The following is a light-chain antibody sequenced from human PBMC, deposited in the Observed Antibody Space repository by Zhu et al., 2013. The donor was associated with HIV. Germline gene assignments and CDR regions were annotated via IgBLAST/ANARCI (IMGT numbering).Light chain of an antibody. CDR3: NSRDSRGIHP. V-gene: IGLV3-21*01. CDR1: NIGSKS. CDR2: EDS. J-gene: IGLJ2*01. Sequence: VLTQPPSVSVAPGKTARITCGGNNIGSKSVHWYQQKAGQAPVLVIDEDSDRPSGIPARFSVSKSGDRSFLTIIGAQAEDEGDYYCNSRDSRGIHPFGGGTKVTVL.